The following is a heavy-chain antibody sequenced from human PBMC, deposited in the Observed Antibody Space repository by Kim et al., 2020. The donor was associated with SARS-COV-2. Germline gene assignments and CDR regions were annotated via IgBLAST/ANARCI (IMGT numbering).Heavy chain of an antibody. V-gene: IGHV1-18*01. CDR3: ARDPVGDILTGDYYYYYMDV. Sequence: ASVKVSCKASGYTFTSYGISWVRQAPGQGLEWMGWISAYNGNTNYAQKLQGRVTMTTDTSTSTAYMELRSLRSDDTAVYYCARDPVGDILTGDYYYYYMDVWGKGTTVTVSS. D-gene: IGHD3-9*01. CDR1: GYTFTSYG. CDR2: ISAYNGNT. J-gene: IGHJ6*03.